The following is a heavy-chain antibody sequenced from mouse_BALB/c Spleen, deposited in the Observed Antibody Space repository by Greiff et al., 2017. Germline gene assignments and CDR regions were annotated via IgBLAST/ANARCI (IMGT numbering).Heavy chain of an antibody. J-gene: IGHJ2*01. CDR2: ISYSGST. CDR3: ARGAYYGNYLDY. D-gene: IGHD2-10*01. Sequence: VQLQQSGPGLVKPSQSLSLTCTVTGYSITSDYAWNWIRQFPGNKLEWMGYISYSGSTSYNPSLKSRISITRDTSKNQFFLQLNSVTTEDTATYYCARGAYYGNYLDYWGQGTTLTVSS. CDR1: GYSITSDYA. V-gene: IGHV3-2*02.